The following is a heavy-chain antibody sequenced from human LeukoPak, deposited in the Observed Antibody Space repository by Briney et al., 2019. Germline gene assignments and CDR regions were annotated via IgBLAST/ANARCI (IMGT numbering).Heavy chain of an antibody. CDR1: GYPFTTYE. D-gene: IGHD1-14*01. CDR2: VHPNTGNT. V-gene: IGHV1-8*01. Sequence: ASVKVSCKTSGYPFTTYEINWVRQAAGQGLEWMGWVHPNTGNTAYAQRFQGRVTMTRDTSISTAYMELSSLTSNDTAVYFCARGPRNDPWGQGTLVSVSS. CDR3: ARGPRNDP. J-gene: IGHJ5*02.